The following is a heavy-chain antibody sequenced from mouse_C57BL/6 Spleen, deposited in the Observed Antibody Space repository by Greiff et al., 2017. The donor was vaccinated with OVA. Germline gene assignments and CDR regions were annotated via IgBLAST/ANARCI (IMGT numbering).Heavy chain of an antibody. J-gene: IGHJ1*03. CDR2: ISDGGSYT. D-gene: IGHD1-1*01. V-gene: IGHV5-4*01. CDR3: AREGSITTVVATWYFGV. Sequence: EVQRVESGGGLVKPGGSLKLSCAASGFTFSSYAMSWVRQTPEKRLEWVATISDGGSYTYYPDNVKGRFTISRDNAKNNLYLQMSHLKSEDTAMYYCAREGSITTVVATWYFGVWGTGTTVTVSS. CDR1: GFTFSSYA.